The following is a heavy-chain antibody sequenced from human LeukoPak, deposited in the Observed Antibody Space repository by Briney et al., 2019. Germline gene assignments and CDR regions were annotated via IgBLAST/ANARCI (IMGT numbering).Heavy chain of an antibody. D-gene: IGHD3-3*01. J-gene: IGHJ4*02. V-gene: IGHV4-59*01. CDR2: IYYSGST. Sequence: SETLSLTCTVSGGSISSYYWSWIRQPPGKGLEWIGYIYYSGSTNYNPSLKSRVTISVDTSKNQFSLKLSSVTAADTAVYYCARASRFSYFDYWGQGTLVTVSS. CDR1: GGSISSYY. CDR3: ARASRFSYFDY.